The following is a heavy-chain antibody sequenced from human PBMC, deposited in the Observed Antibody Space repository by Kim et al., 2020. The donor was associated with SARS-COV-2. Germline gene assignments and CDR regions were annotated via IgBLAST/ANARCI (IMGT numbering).Heavy chain of an antibody. V-gene: IGHV3-72*01. Sequence: GGSLRLSCAASGFILSDHYMDWVRQAPGKGLEWVGRIRSKAMGYTTEYAASVKGRFTISTDGSKNSLYLQMNSLKTEDTAVYYCVLRQVGSALGSFWFYWGQGTLVTVSS. CDR2: IRSKAMGYTT. J-gene: IGHJ4*02. CDR1: GFILSDHY. CDR3: VLRQVGSALGSFWFY. D-gene: IGHD1-26*01.